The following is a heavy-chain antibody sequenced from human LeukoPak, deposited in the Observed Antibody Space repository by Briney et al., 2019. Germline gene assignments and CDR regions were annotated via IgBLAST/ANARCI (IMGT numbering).Heavy chain of an antibody. V-gene: IGHV3-11*04. D-gene: IGHD6-19*01. Sequence: GGSLRLSCAAPGFTFSDYYVTWIRQAPGKGLEWVSYISRSGSSVITTHYADSVKGRSTISRDNAKNSLYLQMNSPRAEDTAVCYCNWLGKSDVFDIWGHRTMVTVSS. CDR3: NWLGKSDVFDI. J-gene: IGHJ3*02. CDR1: GFTFSDYY. CDR2: ISRSGSSVITT.